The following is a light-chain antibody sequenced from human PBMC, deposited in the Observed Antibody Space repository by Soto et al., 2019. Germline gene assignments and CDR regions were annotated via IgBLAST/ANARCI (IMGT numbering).Light chain of an antibody. CDR3: SSYTSSSTVV. J-gene: IGLJ2*01. Sequence: QSALTQPASVSGSPGQSITISCTGTSNDVGGYNYVSWYQQHPGKAPKLMIYDVSNRPSGVSNRFSGSKSGNTASLTISGLQAEAEADYYCSSYTSSSTVVFGGGTKLTVL. CDR2: DVS. V-gene: IGLV2-14*01. CDR1: SNDVGGYNY.